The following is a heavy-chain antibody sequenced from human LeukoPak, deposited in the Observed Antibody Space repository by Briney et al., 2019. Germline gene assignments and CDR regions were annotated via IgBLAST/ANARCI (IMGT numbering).Heavy chain of an antibody. D-gene: IGHD6-19*01. CDR2: INWNASST. CDR1: GFAFSSYN. CDR3: ARGAFYSSGWYENY. V-gene: IGHV3-20*04. Sequence: GGSLRLSCAASGFAFSSYNMSWVRQAPGKGLEWVSGINWNASSTNYADSVKGRFTISRDNAKNSLYLQMNSLRAEDTALYYCARGAFYSSGWYENYWGQGTLVTVSS. J-gene: IGHJ4*02.